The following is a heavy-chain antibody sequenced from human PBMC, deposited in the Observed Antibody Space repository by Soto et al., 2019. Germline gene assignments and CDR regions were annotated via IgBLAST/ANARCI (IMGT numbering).Heavy chain of an antibody. D-gene: IGHD6-13*01. J-gene: IGHJ5*02. CDR3: ARQKAAAVTNWFDP. CDR1: GGSISSSSYY. CDR2: IYYSGST. Sequence: QLQLQESGPGLVKPSETLSLTCTVSGGSISSSSYYWGWIRQPPGKGLEWIGSIYYSGSTYYNPSLKSRVTISVDTSKNQSSLKLSSVTAADTAVYYCARQKAAAVTNWFDPWGQGTLVTVSS. V-gene: IGHV4-39*01.